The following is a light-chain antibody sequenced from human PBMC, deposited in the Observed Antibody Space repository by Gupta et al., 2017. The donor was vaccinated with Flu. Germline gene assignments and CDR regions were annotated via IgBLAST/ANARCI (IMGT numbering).Light chain of an antibody. J-gene: IGLJ3*02. CDR3: VAWDDSVNGGV. Sequence: RATISCSGSSSNVGSNSVNWYQQLTGTAPRLIIYDVDQRPSGVPGRFSGSRSGTSASMAISGLQAEDEADYYCVAWDDSVNGGVFGGGTKLTVL. V-gene: IGLV1-44*01. CDR2: DVD. CDR1: SSNVGSNS.